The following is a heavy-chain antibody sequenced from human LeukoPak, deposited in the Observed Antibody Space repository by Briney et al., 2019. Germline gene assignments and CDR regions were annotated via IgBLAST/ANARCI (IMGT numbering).Heavy chain of an antibody. J-gene: IGHJ4*02. D-gene: IGHD3-10*01. CDR1: GFTFSSYN. CDR2: ISSSSSTI. V-gene: IGHV3-48*02. CDR3: ARRYGSGSYGVDY. Sequence: GGSLRLSCAASGFTFSSYNMNWVRQAPGKGLEWVSYISSSSSTIYYADSVKGRFTISRDNAKDSLYLQMNSLRDEDTAVYYCARRYGSGSYGVDYWGQGTLVTVSS.